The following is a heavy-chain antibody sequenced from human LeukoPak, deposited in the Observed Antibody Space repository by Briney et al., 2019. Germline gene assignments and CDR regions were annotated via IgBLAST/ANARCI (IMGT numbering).Heavy chain of an antibody. D-gene: IGHD3-22*01. CDR2: IYYSGST. V-gene: IGHV4-39*07. Sequence: PSETLSLTCTVSGGSISSSSYYWGWIRQPPGKGLEWIGSIYYSGSTYYNPSLKSRVTISVDTSKNQFSLKLSSVIAADTAVYYCARAGHYYDSSGCFDYWGQGTLVTVSS. CDR1: GGSISSSSYY. CDR3: ARAGHYYDSSGCFDY. J-gene: IGHJ4*02.